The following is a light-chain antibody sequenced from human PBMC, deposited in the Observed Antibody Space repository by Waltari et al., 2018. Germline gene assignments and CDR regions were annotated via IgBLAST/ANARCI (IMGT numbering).Light chain of an antibody. CDR1: NIGSER. CDR2: FEN. CDR3: QLWDSSGDHPV. Sequence: SPVLTQPPSVSVAPGPAARITCERDNIGSERVHWYQQKSGQAPVLVIYFENDRPPGPPERFSGSSSGNTATLTISRVEAGDEADYYCQLWDSSGDHPVFGTGTKVSV. J-gene: IGLJ1*01. V-gene: IGLV3-21*04.